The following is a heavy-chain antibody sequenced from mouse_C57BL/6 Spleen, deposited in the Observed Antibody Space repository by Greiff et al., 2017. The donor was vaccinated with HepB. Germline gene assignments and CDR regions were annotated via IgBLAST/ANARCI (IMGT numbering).Heavy chain of an antibody. V-gene: IGHV1-81*01. J-gene: IGHJ2*01. CDR3: ARGGDVETLFDY. CDR2: IYPRSGNT. Sequence: VQGVESGAELARPGASVKLSCKASGYTFTSYGISWVKQRTGQGLEWIGEIYPRSGNTYYNEKFKGKATLTADKSSSTAYMELRSLTSEDSAVYFCARGGDVETLFDYWGQGTTLTVSS. CDR1: GYTFTSYG. D-gene: IGHD3-3*01.